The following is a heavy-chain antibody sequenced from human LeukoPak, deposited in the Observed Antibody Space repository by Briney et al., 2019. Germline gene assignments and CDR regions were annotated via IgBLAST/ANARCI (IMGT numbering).Heavy chain of an antibody. CDR3: ARAGYCGGDCDPFDY. D-gene: IGHD2-21*01. J-gene: IGHJ4*02. CDR2: IYYSGST. V-gene: IGHV4-59*01. CDR1: GGSISSYY. Sequence: SETLSLTCTVSGGSISSYYWSWIRQPPGKGLEWLGYIYYSGSTNYNPSLKSRVTISVDTSKNQFSLKLSSVTAADTAVYYCARAGYCGGDCDPFDYWGQGTLVTVSS.